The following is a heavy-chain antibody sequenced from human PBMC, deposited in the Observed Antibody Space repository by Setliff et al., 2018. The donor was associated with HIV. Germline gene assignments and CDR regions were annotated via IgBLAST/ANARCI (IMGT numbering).Heavy chain of an antibody. CDR2: IRYDATDK. D-gene: IGHD6-13*01. CDR1: GFTFSRYG. V-gene: IGHV3-30*02. Sequence: PGESLKISCAASGFTFSRYGMHWVRQAPGKGLEWVAFIRYDATDKYYAESVRGRFTISRDYSRNTLYLQMNSLRAEDSAVYYCAKDPNSSWHVGFYNYGMDVWGQGTTVTVSS. J-gene: IGHJ6*02. CDR3: AKDPNSSWHVGFYNYGMDV.